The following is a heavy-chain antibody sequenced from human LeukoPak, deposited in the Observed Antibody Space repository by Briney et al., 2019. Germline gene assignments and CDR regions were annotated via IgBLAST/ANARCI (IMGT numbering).Heavy chain of an antibody. J-gene: IGHJ4*02. CDR1: GGSITTYY. V-gene: IGHV4-59*01. Sequence: SETLSLTCTVSGGSITTYYWSWIRQPPGKGLEWIGYIYYSGGTNYNPSLKSRVTISVDTSKNQFSLKLSSVTAADTAVYYCARSRSSGWPVYDYWGQGTLVTVSS. D-gene: IGHD6-19*01. CDR2: IYYSGGT. CDR3: ARSRSSGWPVYDY.